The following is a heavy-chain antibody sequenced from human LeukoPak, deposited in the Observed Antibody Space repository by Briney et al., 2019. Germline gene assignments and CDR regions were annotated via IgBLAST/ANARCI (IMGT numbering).Heavy chain of an antibody. CDR2: IRYDGSNK. CDR1: GFTFSSYG. J-gene: IGHJ4*02. D-gene: IGHD6-19*01. Sequence: HPGGSLRLSCAASGFTFSSYGTHWVRQAPGKGLEWVAFIRYDGSNKYYADSVKGRFTISRDNSKNTLYLQMNSLRAEDTAVYYCAKDNRPVAVGYFDYWGQGTLVTVSS. V-gene: IGHV3-30*02. CDR3: AKDNRPVAVGYFDY.